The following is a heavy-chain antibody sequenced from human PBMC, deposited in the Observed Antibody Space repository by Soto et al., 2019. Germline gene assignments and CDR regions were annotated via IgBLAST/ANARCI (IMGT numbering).Heavy chain of an antibody. D-gene: IGHD2-15*01. V-gene: IGHV3-23*01. J-gene: IGHJ4*02. CDR3: AKRATTVPTPGNYFDC. CDR1: GFSFSDYS. Sequence: EVQLLESGGALVQPGGSLRLSCAASGFSFSDYSMTWVRQAPGRGLEWVSTLTPAGTTFYADSVKGRFTISRDNYRNTLPLQMYNLRAEDTARYYCAKRATTVPTPGNYFDCWGQGTLVTVSS. CDR2: LTPAGTT.